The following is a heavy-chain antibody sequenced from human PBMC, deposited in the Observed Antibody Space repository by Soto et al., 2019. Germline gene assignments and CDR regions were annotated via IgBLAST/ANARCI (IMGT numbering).Heavy chain of an antibody. CDR1: GFTFSSYA. J-gene: IGHJ4*02. Sequence: EVQLLESGGGLVQTGGSLRLSCAASGFTFSSYAMSWVLQAPGKGLEWVSAISGSGGSTYYADSVKGRFTISRDNSKNTLYLQMNSLRAEDTAVYYCANAPRFIAVAGTGGIDYWGQGTLVTVSS. V-gene: IGHV3-23*01. CDR3: ANAPRFIAVAGTGGIDY. CDR2: ISGSGGST. D-gene: IGHD6-19*01.